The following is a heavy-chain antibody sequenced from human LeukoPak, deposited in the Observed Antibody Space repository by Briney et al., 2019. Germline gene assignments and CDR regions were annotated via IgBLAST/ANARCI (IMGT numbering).Heavy chain of an antibody. CDR2: IDHSGST. V-gene: IGHV4-34*01. CDR3: ARGVSIVVVPFDL. J-gene: IGHJ2*01. CDR1: GGSFSGYY. D-gene: IGHD2-2*01. Sequence: ASETLSLTCAVYGGSFSGYYWSWIRQPPGKGLEWIGEIDHSGSTNYNPSLKSRVTISVDTSKNQFSLKLSSVTAADTAVYYCARGVSIVVVPFDLWGRGTLVTVSS.